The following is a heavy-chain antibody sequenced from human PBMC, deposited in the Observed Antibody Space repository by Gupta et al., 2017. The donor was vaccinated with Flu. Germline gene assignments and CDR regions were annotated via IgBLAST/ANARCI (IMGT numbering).Heavy chain of an antibody. Sequence: QVQLVQSGAEVKKPAASVKVSCKASGYTFTSYGIRWVRQAPGQGREGRGGFSAYNGSTNYAQTLQGRVNMTTDTSKSKAYMELRSRRADDTAVYYCARDAIVGATDFDIWGQGTMVTVS. J-gene: IGHJ3*02. CDR2: FSAYNGST. CDR1: GYTFTSYG. V-gene: IGHV1-18*01. CDR3: ARDAIVGATDFDI. D-gene: IGHD1-26*01.